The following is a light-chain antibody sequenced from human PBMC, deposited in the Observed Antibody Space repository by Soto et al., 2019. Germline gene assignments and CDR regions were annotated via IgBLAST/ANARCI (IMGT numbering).Light chain of an antibody. CDR1: QGISSS. V-gene: IGKV1-13*02. CDR2: DAS. J-gene: IGKJ4*01. CDR3: RQFNSYPLT. Sequence: AIQLTQSPSSLSASVGDRVTITCRASQGISSSLAWYQQKPGKAPKLLIYDASSLESGVPSRFSGSGSGTDFTLTSSSRQPEDFASYYCRQFNSYPLTFGGGTKVEIK.